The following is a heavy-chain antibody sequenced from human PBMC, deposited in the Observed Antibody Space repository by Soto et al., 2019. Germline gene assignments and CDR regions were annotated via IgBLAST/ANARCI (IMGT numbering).Heavy chain of an antibody. Sequence: VGSLRLSCAASGFTFDTYWMNWFRQAPVNRPEWLSIINSDGTISSYADSVKGRFTISRDNARNTLSLQMNSLRADDTAVYYCARLSGDHSAFFSYGMDAWGQGTTVTVSS. CDR3: ARLSGDHSAFFSYGMDA. CDR1: GFTFDTYW. V-gene: IGHV3-74*01. D-gene: IGHD2-21*01. J-gene: IGHJ6*02. CDR2: INSDGTIS.